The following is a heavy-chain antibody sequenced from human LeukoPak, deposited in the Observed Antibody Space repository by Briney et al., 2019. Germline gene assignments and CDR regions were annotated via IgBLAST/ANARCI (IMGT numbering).Heavy chain of an antibody. CDR2: IYYSGST. CDR3: ARHRSAWLDYYDSSGYYFDY. D-gene: IGHD3-22*01. V-gene: IGHV4-39*01. J-gene: IGHJ4*02. CDR1: GGSISSSSYY. Sequence: SGTLSLTCTVSGGSISSSSYYWGWIRQPPGKGLEWIGSIYYSGSTYYSPSLKSRVTISVDTSKNQFSLKLSSVTAADTAVYYCARHRSAWLDYYDSSGYYFDYWGQGTLVTVSS.